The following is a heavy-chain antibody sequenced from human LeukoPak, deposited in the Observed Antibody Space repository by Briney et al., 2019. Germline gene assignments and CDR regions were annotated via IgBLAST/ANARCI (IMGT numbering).Heavy chain of an antibody. V-gene: IGHV3-48*04. D-gene: IGHD3-16*01. CDR3: AKGGGGRLMYYYYMDV. CDR1: GFTFSSYS. CDR2: ISSSSSTI. Sequence: GGSLRLSCAASGFTFSSYSMNWVRQAPGKGLEWVSYISSSSSTIYYADSVKGRFTISRDNAKNSLYLQMNSLGAEDMALYYGAKGGGGRLMYYYYMDVWGKGTTVTVSS. J-gene: IGHJ6*03.